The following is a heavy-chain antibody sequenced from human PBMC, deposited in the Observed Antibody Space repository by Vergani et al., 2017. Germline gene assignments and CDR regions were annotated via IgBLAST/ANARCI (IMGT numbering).Heavy chain of an antibody. V-gene: IGHV3-33*01. CDR3: ARDPTTYYDFLTGYYEFYFDY. J-gene: IGHJ4*02. D-gene: IGHD3-9*01. CDR2: IWYDGSNK. Sequence: QVQLVESGGGVVQPGRSLRLSCAASGFTFSTYGMHWVRQAPGKGLDWVAVIWYDGSNKYYVDSVKGRFTISRDNSKNTLYLQMNSLRAEDTAVYYCARDPTTYYDFLTGYYEFYFDYWGQGTLVTVSS. CDR1: GFTFSTYG.